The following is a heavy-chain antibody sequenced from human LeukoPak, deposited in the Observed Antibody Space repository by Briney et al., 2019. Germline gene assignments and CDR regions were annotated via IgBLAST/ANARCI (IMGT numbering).Heavy chain of an antibody. CDR3: ARQAIQYLSDPFDI. V-gene: IGHV4-39*01. Sequence: PSETLSLTCTVSGRSFCTISYYWRWIRQPPGKGLEWIGSMSYGATPFYNPSLTSRVTISVDTSRNHFSLNLISVTAADTAVYHCARQAIQYLSDPFDIWGQGTMVTVSS. J-gene: IGHJ3*02. CDR2: MSYGATP. CDR1: GRSFCTISYY. D-gene: IGHD4-11*01.